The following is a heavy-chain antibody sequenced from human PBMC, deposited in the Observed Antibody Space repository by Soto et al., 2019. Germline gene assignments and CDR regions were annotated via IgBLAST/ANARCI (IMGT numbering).Heavy chain of an antibody. Sequence: QVQLVESGGGVVQPGRSLRLSCAASGFTFSSYAMHWVRQAPGKGLEWVAVISYDGSNKYYADSVKGRFTISRDNSKNTLYLQMNSLRAEDTAVYYCANPVDPTFDPWGQGTLVTVSS. CDR1: GFTFSSYA. CDR2: ISYDGSNK. V-gene: IGHV3-30-3*01. CDR3: ANPVDPTFDP. J-gene: IGHJ5*02.